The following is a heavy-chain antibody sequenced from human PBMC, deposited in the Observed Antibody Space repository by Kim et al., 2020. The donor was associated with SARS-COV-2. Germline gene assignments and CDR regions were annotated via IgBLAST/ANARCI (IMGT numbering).Heavy chain of an antibody. CDR3: AREGSSSWYNSWFDP. CDR1: GCTFSSYA. D-gene: IGHD6-13*01. Sequence: GGSLRLSCAASGCTFSSYAMHWVRQAPGKGLEYVSAISSNGGSTYYANSVKGRFTISRDNSKNTLYLQMGSLRAEDMAVYYCAREGSSSWYNSWFDPWG. CDR2: ISSNGGST. J-gene: IGHJ5*02. V-gene: IGHV3-64*01.